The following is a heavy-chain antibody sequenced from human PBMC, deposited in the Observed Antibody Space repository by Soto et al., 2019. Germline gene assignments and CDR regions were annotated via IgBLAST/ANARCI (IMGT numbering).Heavy chain of an antibody. CDR1: GFTFSSYG. D-gene: IGHD3-9*01. V-gene: IGHV3-30*03. J-gene: IGHJ4*02. CDR3: VRLTDS. CDR2: ISYDGSNK. Sequence: LRLSCAASGFTFSSYGMHWVRQAPGKGLEWVAVISYDGSNKYYADSVKGRSTISRDNSKNTLYLQMGSLRPDDTAVYYCVRLTDSWGQGTLVTVSS.